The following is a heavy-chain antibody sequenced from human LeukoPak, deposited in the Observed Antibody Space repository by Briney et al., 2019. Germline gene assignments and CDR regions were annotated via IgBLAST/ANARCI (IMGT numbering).Heavy chain of an antibody. D-gene: IGHD6-6*01. CDR1: GLTFSSYG. J-gene: IGHJ4*02. V-gene: IGHV3-30*02. Sequence: PGGSLRLSCAACGLTFSSYGMHWVRQAPGKGLEWVAFIRYDGSNKYYADSVKGRFTISRDNSKNTLYLQMNSLRAEDTAVYYCAKIGIAARPHDYWGQGTLVTVSS. CDR3: AKIGIAARPHDY. CDR2: IRYDGSNK.